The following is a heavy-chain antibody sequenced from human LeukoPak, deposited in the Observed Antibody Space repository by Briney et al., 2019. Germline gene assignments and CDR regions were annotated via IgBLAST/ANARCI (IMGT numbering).Heavy chain of an antibody. CDR1: GFTFSSYA. Sequence: GSLRLSCAASGFTFSSYAMHWVRQAPGKGLEWVAVISYDGSNKYYADSVKGRFTISRDNSKNTLYLQMNSLRAEDTAVYYCARDQSGSYLFDYWGQGTLVTVSS. D-gene: IGHD1-26*01. CDR2: ISYDGSNK. V-gene: IGHV3-30-3*01. CDR3: ARDQSGSYLFDY. J-gene: IGHJ4*02.